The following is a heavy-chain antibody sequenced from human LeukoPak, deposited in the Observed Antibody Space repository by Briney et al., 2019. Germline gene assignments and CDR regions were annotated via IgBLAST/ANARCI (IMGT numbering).Heavy chain of an antibody. CDR3: ARDNLYSYCSSTSCQYYFDY. D-gene: IGHD2-2*01. J-gene: IGHJ4*02. CDR1: GGSFSGYY. V-gene: IGHV4-34*01. Sequence: SETLSLTCAVYGGSFSGYYWSWIRQPPGKGLEWIGEINHSGSTNYNPSLKSRVTISVDTSKNQFSLKLSSVTAADTAVYYCARDNLYSYCSSTSCQYYFDYWGQGTLVTVSS. CDR2: INHSGST.